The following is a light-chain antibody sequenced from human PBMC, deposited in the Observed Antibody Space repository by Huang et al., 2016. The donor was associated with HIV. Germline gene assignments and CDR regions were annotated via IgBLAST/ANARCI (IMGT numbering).Light chain of an antibody. J-gene: IGKJ2*01. CDR1: QNVRSR. Sequence: EIVLTQSPAILSVSPGERATISCRASQNVRSRFAWYQQRPGQPPRLLISGESTRATGIPARFSGSGSGTEFTLTISSLQSEDFAVDYCQQYENWPPEYTFGQGTKLEL. V-gene: IGKV3-15*01. CDR3: QQYENWPPEYT. CDR2: GES.